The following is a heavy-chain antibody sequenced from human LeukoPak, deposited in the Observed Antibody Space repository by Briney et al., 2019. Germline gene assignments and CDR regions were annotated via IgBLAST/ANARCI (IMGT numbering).Heavy chain of an antibody. Sequence: PSETLSLTCAVSGGSISSGGYSWSWIPQPPGEGLEWIGYIYYSGSTYYNPSLESRVTTSVDTSKNQFSLKLSSVTAADTAVYYCARDQYYYDSSAYLFDYWGQGTLVTVSS. CDR3: ARDQYYYDSSAYLFDY. J-gene: IGHJ4*02. CDR1: GGSISSGGYS. V-gene: IGHV4-30-4*07. D-gene: IGHD3-22*01. CDR2: IYYSGST.